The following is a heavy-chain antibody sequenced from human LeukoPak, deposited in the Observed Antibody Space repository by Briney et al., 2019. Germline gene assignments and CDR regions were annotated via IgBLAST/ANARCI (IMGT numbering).Heavy chain of an antibody. CDR2: INPNSGGT. CDR1: GYTFTSYY. D-gene: IGHD6-19*01. CDR3: ARDSSASY. Sequence: ASVKVSCKASGYTFTSYYMHWVRRAPGQGLEWMGWINPNSGGTTYAQKFQDRVTMTRDTSISTAYMELSRLRSDDTAVYYCARDSSASYWGQGTLVTVSS. J-gene: IGHJ4*02. V-gene: IGHV1-2*02.